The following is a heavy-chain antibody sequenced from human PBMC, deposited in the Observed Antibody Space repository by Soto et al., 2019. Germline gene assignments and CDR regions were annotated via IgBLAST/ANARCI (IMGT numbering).Heavy chain of an antibody. Sequence: QVQLVQSGAEVKKPGASVKVSCKASGYTFTNYAMNWVRQSPGQRLEWMGWINAGNGNTKYSQKFQGRVTITRDTSASTAYMERSSLRSEDTAVYYCARGPLLWGDVWGQGTTVTVSS. D-gene: IGHD3-10*01. V-gene: IGHV1-3*01. CDR3: ARGPLLWGDV. CDR2: INAGNGNT. J-gene: IGHJ6*02. CDR1: GYTFTNYA.